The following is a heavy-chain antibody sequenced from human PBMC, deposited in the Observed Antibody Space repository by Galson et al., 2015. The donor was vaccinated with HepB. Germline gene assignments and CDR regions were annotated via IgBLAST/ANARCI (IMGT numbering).Heavy chain of an antibody. V-gene: IGHV1-2*02. CDR2: INPNSGGT. D-gene: IGHD1-26*01. CDR1: GYTFTGYY. CDR3: ARDGGIIVGAPRGYFDY. J-gene: IGHJ4*02. Sequence: SVKVSCKASGYTFTGYYMHWVRQAPGQGLEWMGWINPNSGGTNYAQKFQGRVTMTRDTSISTAYMELSRLRSDDTAVYYCARDGGIIVGAPRGYFDYWGQGTLVTVSS.